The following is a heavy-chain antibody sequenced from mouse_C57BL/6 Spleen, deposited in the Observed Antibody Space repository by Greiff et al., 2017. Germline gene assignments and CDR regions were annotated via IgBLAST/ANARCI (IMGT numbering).Heavy chain of an antibody. J-gene: IGHJ3*01. CDR1: GFSLTSYG. Sequence: QVQLKESGPGLVQPSQSLSITCTVSGFSLTSYGVHWVRQSPGKGLEWLGVIWRGGSTDYNAAFMSRLSITKDNSKSQVFFKMNSLQADDTAIYYCAKNHDDYDGGFAYWGQGTLVTVSA. CDR2: IWRGGST. CDR3: AKNHDDYDGGFAY. D-gene: IGHD2-4*01. V-gene: IGHV2-5*01.